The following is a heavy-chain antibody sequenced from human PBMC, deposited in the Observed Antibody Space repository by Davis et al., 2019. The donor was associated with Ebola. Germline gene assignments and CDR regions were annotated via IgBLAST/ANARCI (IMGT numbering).Heavy chain of an antibody. CDR2: ISVSHGST. CDR1: GFSFSNYA. CDR3: ARGHYAMDV. J-gene: IGHJ6*04. V-gene: IGHV3-23*01. Sequence: GGSLRLSCAASGFSFSNYAMNWVRQAPGKGLEWVSVISVSHGSTFYADSVKGRFTITRDNAKSSLFMQVNNLRAEDTAMYYCARGHYAMDVWGKGTTVIVSS.